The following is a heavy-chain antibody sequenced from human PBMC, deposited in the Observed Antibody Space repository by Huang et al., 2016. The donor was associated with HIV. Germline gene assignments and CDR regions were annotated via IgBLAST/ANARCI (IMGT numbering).Heavy chain of an antibody. Sequence: QVQLQESGPGLVKPSETLSLTCPVSGGSISSYYWSWIRQPPGKGLEWIGYMYYSGSTNDNPSRKSRVTISVDTSKNQFSLKLSSVTAADTAVYYCARSHSIHWGFNWFDPWGQGTLVTVSS. J-gene: IGHJ5*02. D-gene: IGHD7-27*01. CDR1: GGSISSYY. CDR2: MYYSGST. CDR3: ARSHSIHWGFNWFDP. V-gene: IGHV4-59*01.